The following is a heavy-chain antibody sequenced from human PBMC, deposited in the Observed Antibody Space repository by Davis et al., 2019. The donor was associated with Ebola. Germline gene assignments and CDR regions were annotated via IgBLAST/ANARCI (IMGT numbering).Heavy chain of an antibody. Sequence: GGSLRLSCSASGFTFSSYAMHWVRQAPGKGLEYVSAISSNGGSTYYADSVKGRFTISRDNSKNTLYLQMNSLRAEDTAVYYCARVVGQWLDYFDYWGQGTLVTVSS. CDR1: GFTFSSYA. CDR3: ARVVGQWLDYFDY. V-gene: IGHV3-64*04. D-gene: IGHD6-19*01. J-gene: IGHJ4*02. CDR2: ISSNGGST.